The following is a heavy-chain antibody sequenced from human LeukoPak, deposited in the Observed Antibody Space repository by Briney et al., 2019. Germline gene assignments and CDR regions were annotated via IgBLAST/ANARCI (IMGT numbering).Heavy chain of an antibody. Sequence: GGSLRLSCAASGFTFSSYEMNWVRQAPGKGLEWVSYISSSGSTIYYADSVKGRFTISRDNAKNSLYLQMNSLRAEDTAVYYCARDPDITMVRGVLFDYWGQGTLVTVSS. V-gene: IGHV3-48*03. J-gene: IGHJ4*02. CDR3: ARDPDITMVRGVLFDY. CDR2: ISSSGSTI. CDR1: GFTFSSYE. D-gene: IGHD3-10*01.